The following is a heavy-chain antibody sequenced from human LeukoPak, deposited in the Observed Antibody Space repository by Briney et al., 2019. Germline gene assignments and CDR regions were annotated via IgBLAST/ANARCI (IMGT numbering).Heavy chain of an antibody. J-gene: IGHJ4*02. CDR3: ARDKIVGATYFDY. CDR1: GFSFSSYW. CDR2: INQDGSEK. Sequence: GGSLRLSCAVSGFSFSSYWMSWVRQAPGKGLEWVANINQDGSEKYYVDSLKGRFTISRDNAKNSLYLQLNNLRAEDTAVYYCARDKIVGATYFDYWGQGTLVTVSS. V-gene: IGHV3-7*01. D-gene: IGHD1-26*01.